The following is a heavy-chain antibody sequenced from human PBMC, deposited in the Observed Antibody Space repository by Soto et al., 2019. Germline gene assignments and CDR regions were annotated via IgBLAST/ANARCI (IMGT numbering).Heavy chain of an antibody. CDR2: INPSGGST. V-gene: IGHV1-46*03. D-gene: IGHD2-15*01. J-gene: IGHJ3*02. Sequence: ASVKVSCKASGYTFTSYYMHWVRQAPGQGLEWMGIINPSGGSTSYAQKFQGRVTMTRDTSTSTVYMELSSLRSEDTAVYYCARDIVVVAGRFSDAFDIWGQGTMVTVSS. CDR3: ARDIVVVAGRFSDAFDI. CDR1: GYTFTSYY.